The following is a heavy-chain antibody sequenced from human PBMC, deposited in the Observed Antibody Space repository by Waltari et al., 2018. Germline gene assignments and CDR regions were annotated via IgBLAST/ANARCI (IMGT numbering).Heavy chain of an antibody. Sequence: EVQVVESGGGLIQPGGSLRLSCAVSGFIVSSNYMSVVRQAPGKGLGWVSVIYSGGSSYYVDSVKGRFTISRDNSKNTIYLEMNSLRGEDTAVYFCVGHRFGSGSYFDYWGQGTPVTVSS. CDR3: VGHRFGSGSYFDY. CDR2: IYSGGSS. J-gene: IGHJ4*02. D-gene: IGHD3-10*01. V-gene: IGHV3-53*01. CDR1: GFIVSSNY.